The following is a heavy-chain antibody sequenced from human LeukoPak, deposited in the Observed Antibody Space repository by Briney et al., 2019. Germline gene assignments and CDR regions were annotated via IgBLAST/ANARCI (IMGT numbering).Heavy chain of an antibody. D-gene: IGHD4-17*01. CDR2: ISSSSSYI. Sequence: GGSLRLSCAASGFTFSRYWMSWVRQAPGKGLEWASSISSSSSYIYYADSVKGRFTISRDNAKNSLYLQMNSLRAEDTAVYYCARVMTTVTNGWFDPWGQGTLVTVSS. J-gene: IGHJ5*02. CDR1: GFTFSRYW. CDR3: ARVMTTVTNGWFDP. V-gene: IGHV3-21*01.